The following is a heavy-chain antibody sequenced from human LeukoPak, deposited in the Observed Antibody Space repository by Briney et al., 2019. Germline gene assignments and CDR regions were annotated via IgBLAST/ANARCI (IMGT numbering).Heavy chain of an antibody. J-gene: IGHJ6*03. CDR2: ISSSSSTI. CDR1: GFTFSSYS. V-gene: IGHV3-48*01. Sequence: PGGSLRLSCAASGFTFSSYSMNWVRQAPGKGLEWVSYISSSSSTIYYADSVKGRFTISRDNAKNSLYLQMNSLRAEDTAVYYCARLGFSDDFWSGYYMTFYYYYYMDVWGKGTTVTVSS. D-gene: IGHD3-3*01. CDR3: ARLGFSDDFWSGYYMTFYYYYYMDV.